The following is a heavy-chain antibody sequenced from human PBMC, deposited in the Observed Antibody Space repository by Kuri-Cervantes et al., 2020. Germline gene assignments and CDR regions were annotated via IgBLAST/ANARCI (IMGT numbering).Heavy chain of an antibody. Sequence: ASVKVSCKASGYTFTSYGISWVRQAPGQGLEWMGWVSVYTGYTNYAQKLQGRVTMTKDTSTSTAYMELKRLRSDDTAVYYCARDRIFGVVITDYWGQGILVTVSS. D-gene: IGHD3-3*01. CDR3: ARDRIFGVVITDY. V-gene: IGHV1-18*01. CDR2: VSVYTGYT. CDR1: GYTFTSYG. J-gene: IGHJ4*02.